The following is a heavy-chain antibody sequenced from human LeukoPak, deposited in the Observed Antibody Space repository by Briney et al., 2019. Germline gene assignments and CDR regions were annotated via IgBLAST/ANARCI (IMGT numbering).Heavy chain of an antibody. CDR2: INHSGST. J-gene: IGHJ3*02. CDR3: ARRRAAADTFSDAFNI. V-gene: IGHV4-34*01. D-gene: IGHD6-25*01. Sequence: SETLSLTCAVYGGSFSGYYWSWIRQPPGKGLEWIGEINHSGSTNYNPSLKSRVTISVDTSKNQFSLKLTSVTAADTAVYYCARRRAAADTFSDAFNIWGQGTMVTVSS. CDR1: GGSFSGYY.